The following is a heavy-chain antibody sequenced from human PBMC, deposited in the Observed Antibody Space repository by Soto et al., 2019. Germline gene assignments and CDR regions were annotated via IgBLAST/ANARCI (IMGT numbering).Heavy chain of an antibody. CDR3: AAGGWGSGWMRYAFDN. J-gene: IGHJ3*02. V-gene: IGHV1-24*01. CDR2: FDPEDGET. Sequence: QVQLVQSGAEVKKPGASVKVSCKVSGYTLTELSMHWVRQAPGKGLEWMGGFDPEDGETIYAQKFQGRVCITEDTXTXXAYIVVSILISIDRAVYYCAAGGWGSGWMRYAFDNSCRGTMVTVSS. D-gene: IGHD3-16*01. CDR1: GYTLTELS.